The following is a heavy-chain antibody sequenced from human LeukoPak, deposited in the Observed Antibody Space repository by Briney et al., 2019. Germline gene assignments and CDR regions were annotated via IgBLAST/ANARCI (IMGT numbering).Heavy chain of an antibody. CDR2: GSDVGGT. D-gene: IGHD2-8*01. Sequence: SETLSLTCAVSGASLNGHYWSWIRQPPGKGLEWIGEGSDVGGTKYNPSLKSRVTISADTSKNQFSLKLSSVTAADTAVYYCAQNGQSGFSFDPWGQGTLVTVSS. CDR1: GASLNGHY. V-gene: IGHV4-34*01. J-gene: IGHJ5*02. CDR3: AQNGQSGFSFDP.